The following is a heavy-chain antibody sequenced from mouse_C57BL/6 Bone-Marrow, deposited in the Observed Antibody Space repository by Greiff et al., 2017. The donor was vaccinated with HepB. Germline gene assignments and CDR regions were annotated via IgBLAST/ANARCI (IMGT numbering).Heavy chain of an antibody. CDR1: GYTFTSYG. Sequence: LVESGAELARPGASVKLSCKASGYTFTSYGISWVKQRTGQGLEWIGEIYPRSGNTYYNEKFKGKATLTADKSSSTAYMELRSLTSEDSAVYFCARSAQEALNYWGQGTTLTVSS. V-gene: IGHV1-81*01. J-gene: IGHJ2*01. D-gene: IGHD3-2*02. CDR2: IYPRSGNT. CDR3: ARSAQEALNY.